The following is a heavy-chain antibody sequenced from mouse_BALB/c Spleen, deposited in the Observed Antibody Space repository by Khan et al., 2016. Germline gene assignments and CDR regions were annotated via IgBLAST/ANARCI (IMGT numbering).Heavy chain of an antibody. CDR3: ARDYYGSDFDY. Sequence: QVPLQQSGAELVRPGSSVKISCKASGYAFSSYWMNWVKQRPGQGLEWIGQIYPGDGDTNYNGKFKGKATLTADKSSSTAYMQLSSLTSEDSAVYFCARDYYGSDFDYWGQGTTLTVSS. J-gene: IGHJ2*01. CDR2: IYPGDGDT. CDR1: GYAFSSYW. V-gene: IGHV1-80*01. D-gene: IGHD1-1*01.